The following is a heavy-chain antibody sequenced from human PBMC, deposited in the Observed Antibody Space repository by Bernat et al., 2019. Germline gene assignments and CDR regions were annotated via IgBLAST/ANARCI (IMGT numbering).Heavy chain of an antibody. CDR1: GFTFSSYG. CDR3: ARAGPGSYDSPFDD. D-gene: IGHD1-26*01. V-gene: IGHV3-33*01. CDR2: IWYDGSNK. J-gene: IGHJ4*02. Sequence: QVQLVESGGGVVQPGRSLRLSCAASGFTFSSYGMHWVRQAPGKGLEWVAGIWYDGSNKYYADSVKGLFTISRDNSKNTLNLQMNSLRAEDTAVYYCARAGPGSYDSPFDDWGQGTLVTVPS.